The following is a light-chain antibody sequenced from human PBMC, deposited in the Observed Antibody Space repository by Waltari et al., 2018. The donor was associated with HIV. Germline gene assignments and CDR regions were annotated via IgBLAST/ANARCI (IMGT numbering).Light chain of an antibody. J-gene: IGLJ1*01. V-gene: IGLV2-14*01. Sequence: QSALTQPASVSGYPGQSITIPCNGTTREPDLYRSVSWYRNLPGEFPPLLLYDVFNRPSGISVRLSGSRSGGAASLTTSRLQPDDDGDYFCSSFTRMGGVFGPGT. CDR3: SSFTRMGGV. CDR2: DVF. CDR1: TREPDLYRS.